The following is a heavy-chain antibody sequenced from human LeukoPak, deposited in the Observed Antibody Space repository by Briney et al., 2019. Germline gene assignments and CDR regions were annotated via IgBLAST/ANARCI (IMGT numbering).Heavy chain of an antibody. D-gene: IGHD3-3*01. Sequence: GESLKISCKGSGYSFTSYWIGWVRQMPGKGLEWMGIIYPGGSDTRYSPSFQGQVTISADKSISTAYLQWSSLKASDTAMYYCARRFDFWSGSPRTYNWFDPWGQGTLVTVSS. CDR1: GYSFTSYW. CDR3: ARRFDFWSGSPRTYNWFDP. J-gene: IGHJ5*02. CDR2: IYPGGSDT. V-gene: IGHV5-51*01.